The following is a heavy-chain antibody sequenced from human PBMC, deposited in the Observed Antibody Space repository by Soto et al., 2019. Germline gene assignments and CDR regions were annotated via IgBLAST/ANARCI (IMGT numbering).Heavy chain of an antibody. CDR1: GFSLSTRGMC. CDR2: IDWDDDK. Sequence: SGPTLVNATQTLTLTCSFCGFSLSTRGMCVSWIRQPPGKALEWLALIDWDDDKYYSTSLKTRLTISKDTSKNQVVLTMTNMDPVDTATYYCARTRHYYDSYTRVDYWGQGTLVTVSS. D-gene: IGHD3-22*01. J-gene: IGHJ4*02. V-gene: IGHV2-70*01. CDR3: ARTRHYYDSYTRVDY.